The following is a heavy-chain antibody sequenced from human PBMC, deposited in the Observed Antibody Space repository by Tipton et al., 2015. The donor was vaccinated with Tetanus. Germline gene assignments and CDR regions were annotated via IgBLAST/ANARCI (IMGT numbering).Heavy chain of an antibody. D-gene: IGHD2-15*01. V-gene: IGHV4-31*03. CDR1: GGSISSGGYY. CDR2: IYYSGST. CDR3: ARGDSHWYFDL. J-gene: IGHJ2*01. Sequence: LRLSCTVSGGSISSGGYYWSWIRQHPGKGLEWIGYIYYSGSTYYNPSLKSRVTISVDTSKNQFSLKLSSVTAADTAVYYCARGDSHWYFDLWGRGTLVTVSS.